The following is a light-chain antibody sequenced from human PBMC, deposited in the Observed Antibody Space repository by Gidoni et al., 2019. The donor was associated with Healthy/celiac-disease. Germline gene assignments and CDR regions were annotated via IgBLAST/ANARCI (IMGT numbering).Light chain of an antibody. CDR3: SSYTSSSTPYVV. Sequence: QSALTQPASVSGSPGQSITISCTGTSSDVGGYNYVSWYQQHPGKAPKLMIYDVSTRPSGVYNRVSGSKSGNTASLTISGLQAEDEADYYCSSYTSSSTPYVVFGGGTKLTVL. CDR1: SSDVGGYNY. CDR2: DVS. V-gene: IGLV2-14*03. J-gene: IGLJ2*01.